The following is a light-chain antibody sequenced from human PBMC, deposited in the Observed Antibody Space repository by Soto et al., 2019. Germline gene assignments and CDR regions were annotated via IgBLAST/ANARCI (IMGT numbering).Light chain of an antibody. CDR3: QRYDTSPRG. CDR1: QSVSNSY. J-gene: IGKJ2*03. V-gene: IGKV3-20*01. Sequence: EIVLTQSAATLSFSPGERASLSCRASQSVSNSYLAWYQQKPGQAPRLLIFGASNRATDIPDRFSGSGSGTDFTLTITRLEPDDFAVYYCQRYDTSPRGFGQGTKLDIK. CDR2: GAS.